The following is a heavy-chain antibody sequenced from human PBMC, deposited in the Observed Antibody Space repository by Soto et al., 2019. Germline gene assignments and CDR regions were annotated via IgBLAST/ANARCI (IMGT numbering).Heavy chain of an antibody. Sequence: GGSLRLSCAASGFTFSSYSMNWVRQAPGKGLEWVSYISSSSSTIYYADSVKGRFTISRDNAKNSLYLQMNSLRAEDTAVYYCARGVTIFGVVMDYWGQGTLVTVSS. CDR2: ISSSSSTI. D-gene: IGHD3-3*01. V-gene: IGHV3-48*01. J-gene: IGHJ4*02. CDR3: ARGVTIFGVVMDY. CDR1: GFTFSSYS.